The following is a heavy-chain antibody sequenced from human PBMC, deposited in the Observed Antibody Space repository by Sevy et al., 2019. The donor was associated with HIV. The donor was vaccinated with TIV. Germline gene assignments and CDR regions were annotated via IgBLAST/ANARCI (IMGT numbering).Heavy chain of an antibody. CDR2: ISRTSTTT. V-gene: IGHV3-48*02. D-gene: IGHD3-22*01. CDR1: GFTFSTYS. J-gene: IGHJ5*02. CDR3: AREAYYYDSREENWFDP. Sequence: GGSLRLSCKASGFTFSTYSMYWVRQAPGRGLEWVSSISRTSTTTYYADSAKGRFTISRDNAKNSLYLQMNSLRDEDTAVYYCAREAYYYDSREENWFDPWGQRTLVTVSS.